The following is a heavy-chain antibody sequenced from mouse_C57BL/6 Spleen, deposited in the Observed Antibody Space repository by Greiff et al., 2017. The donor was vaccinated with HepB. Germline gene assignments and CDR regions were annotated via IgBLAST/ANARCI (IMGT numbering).Heavy chain of an antibody. V-gene: IGHV1-55*01. D-gene: IGHD2-5*01. CDR2: IYPGSGST. CDR3: ARSDYSKTLFAY. Sequence: QVQLQQPGAELVKPGASVKMSCKASGYTFTSYWITWVKQRPGQGLEWIGDIYPGSGSTNYNEKFKSKATLTVDTSSSTAYMQLSSLTSEDSAVYYCARSDYSKTLFAYWGQGTLVTVSA. J-gene: IGHJ3*01. CDR1: GYTFTSYW.